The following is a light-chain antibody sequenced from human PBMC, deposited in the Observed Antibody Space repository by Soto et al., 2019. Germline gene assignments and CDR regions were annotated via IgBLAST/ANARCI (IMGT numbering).Light chain of an antibody. V-gene: IGKV1-5*03. CDR1: QSVSSW. CDR2: NAS. J-gene: IGKJ1*01. CDR3: QHYNSYSEA. Sequence: DIQMTQSPSTLSVSVGDRATITCRASQSVSSWLAWYQQKPGKAPTLLIYNASTLKSGVPSRFSGSGSGTEFTLTISSLQPDDFVTYYCQHYNSYSEAFGQGTKVDIK.